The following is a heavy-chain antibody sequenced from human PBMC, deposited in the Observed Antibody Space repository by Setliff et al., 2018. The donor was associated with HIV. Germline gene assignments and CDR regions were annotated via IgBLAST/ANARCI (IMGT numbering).Heavy chain of an antibody. J-gene: IGHJ4*02. CDR1: GDSLSSSSYY. V-gene: IGHV4-39*02. CDR2: IFYSGTT. CDR3: AREYCSAGSCYSGR. Sequence: SETLSLTCTVSGDSLSSSSYYWGWIRQPPGKGLEWIGSIFYSGTTYYNPSLKSRVTISVDTSKNQFSLKLSSVTAADTAVYYCAREYCSAGSCYSGRWGQGMLVTVSS. D-gene: IGHD2-15*01.